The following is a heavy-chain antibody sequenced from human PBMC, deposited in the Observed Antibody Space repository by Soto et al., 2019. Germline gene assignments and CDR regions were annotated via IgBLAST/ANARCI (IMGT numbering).Heavy chain of an antibody. V-gene: IGHV3-33*01. CDR3: ARDSIAAAGTYAFDI. D-gene: IGHD6-13*01. CDR1: GFTFSSYG. Sequence: GGSLRLSCAASGFTFSSYGMHWVRQAPGKGLEWVAVIWYDGSNKYYADSVKGRFTISRDNSKNTLYLQMNSLRAEDTAVYYCARDSIAAAGTYAFDIWGQGTMVTVSS. J-gene: IGHJ3*02. CDR2: IWYDGSNK.